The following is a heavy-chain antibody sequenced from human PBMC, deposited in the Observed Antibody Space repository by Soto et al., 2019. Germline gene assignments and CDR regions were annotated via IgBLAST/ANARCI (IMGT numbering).Heavy chain of an antibody. D-gene: IGHD3-3*01. Sequence: SETLSLTCTVSGGSISSYYWSWIRQPPGKGLEWIGYIYYIGSTNYNPSLKSRVTISVDTSKNQFSLKLSSVTAADTAVYYCARGFFGVVTWFDPWGQGTLVTVSS. J-gene: IGHJ5*02. V-gene: IGHV4-59*01. CDR2: IYYIGST. CDR1: GGSISSYY. CDR3: ARGFFGVVTWFDP.